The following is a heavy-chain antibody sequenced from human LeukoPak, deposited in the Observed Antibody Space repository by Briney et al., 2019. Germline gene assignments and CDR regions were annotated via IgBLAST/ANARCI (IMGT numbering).Heavy chain of an antibody. CDR2: IPTSGISV. CDR3: TRAVVLGPGAHFDQ. V-gene: IGHV3-11*01. CDR1: GFSFSRYY. D-gene: IGHD3-22*01. Sequence: PGGSLRLSCAASGFSFSRYYMSWVRQTPGKALEWISYIPTSGISVQYADSVRGRFTASRDDAKNSLHLQMDSLRVEDTAVYYCTRAVVLGPGAHFDQWGQGALVIVSS. J-gene: IGHJ4*02.